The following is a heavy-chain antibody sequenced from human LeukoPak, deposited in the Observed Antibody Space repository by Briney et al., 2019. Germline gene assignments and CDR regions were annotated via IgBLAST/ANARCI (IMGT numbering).Heavy chain of an antibody. CDR2: ISYDGSNK. D-gene: IGHD6-6*01. V-gene: IGHV3-30*04. CDR3: ARGSSSQAEYFQH. CDR1: GFTFSSYA. Sequence: GGSLRLSCAASGFTFSSYAMHWVRQAPGKGLEWVAVISYDGSNKYYADSVKGRFTISRDNSKNTLYLQMNSLRAEDTAVYYCARGSSSQAEYFQHWGQGTLVTVSS. J-gene: IGHJ1*01.